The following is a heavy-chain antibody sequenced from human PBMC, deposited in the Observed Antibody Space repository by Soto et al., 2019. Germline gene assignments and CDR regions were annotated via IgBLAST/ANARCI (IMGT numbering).Heavy chain of an antibody. CDR2: IYYLGST. V-gene: IGHV4-59*01. CDR1: GGSMSEYF. J-gene: IGHJ4*02. D-gene: IGHD3-10*01. CDR3: ARNGKEGSGSRYRAY. Sequence: SSETLSLTCSVSGGSMSEYFWSWIRQSPGKGLEWIGYIYYLGSTDYNPSLKSRVTISVDTSKRQFSLRLTSVTAADTAVYYCARNGKEGSGSRYRAYWGPGTRVTASS.